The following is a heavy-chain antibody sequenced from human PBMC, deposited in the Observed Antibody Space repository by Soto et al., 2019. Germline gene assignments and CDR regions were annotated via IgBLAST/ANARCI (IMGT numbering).Heavy chain of an antibody. CDR2: IYSSGTT. V-gene: IGHV4-31*03. CDR1: GGSIRRGGYF. D-gene: IGHD3-10*01. J-gene: IGHJ4*02. Sequence: QLQLQESGAGLVKPSQTLALPCTVSGGSIRRGGYFWSWIRQHPGKGLEWIGSIYSSGTTYYNPSCNSRLTISADTSKSQFSLHLLSTTAADTALYYCARVESSGTFDYWGEGTLFTVSA. CDR3: ARVESSGTFDY.